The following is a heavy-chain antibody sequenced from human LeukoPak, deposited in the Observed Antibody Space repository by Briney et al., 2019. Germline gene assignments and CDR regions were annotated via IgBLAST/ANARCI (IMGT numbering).Heavy chain of an antibody. Sequence: GGSLRLSCAASGFTFSSYGMHWVRQAPGKGLEWVAAISYDGSNKYYADSVKGRFTISRDNSKNTLYLQMNSLRAEDTAVYYCAKDFPCSGGSCYSSGFDYWGQGTLVTVSS. CDR3: AKDFPCSGGSCYSSGFDY. V-gene: IGHV3-30*18. J-gene: IGHJ4*02. D-gene: IGHD2-15*01. CDR2: ISYDGSNK. CDR1: GFTFSSYG.